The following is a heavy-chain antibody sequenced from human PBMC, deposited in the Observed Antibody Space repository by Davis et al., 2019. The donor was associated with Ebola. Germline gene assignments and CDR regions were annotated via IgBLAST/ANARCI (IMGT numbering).Heavy chain of an antibody. J-gene: IGHJ6*02. D-gene: IGHD1-26*01. CDR2: INPNSGGT. V-gene: IGHV1-2*04. CDR3: ARGGSYGGYYYGMDV. CDR1: GYTFTSYY. Sequence: ASVKVSCKASGYTFTSYYMHWVRQAPGQGLEWMGWINPNSGGTNYAQKFQGWVTMTRDTSISTAYMELSRLRSDDPAVYYCARGGSYGGYYYGMDVWGQGTTVTVSS.